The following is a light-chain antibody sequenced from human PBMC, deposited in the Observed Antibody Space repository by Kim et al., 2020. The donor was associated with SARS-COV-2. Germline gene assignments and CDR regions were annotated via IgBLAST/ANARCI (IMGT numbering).Light chain of an antibody. J-gene: IGKJ2*01. Sequence: SRGERATLSCRASQSISSSYLAWSQQRSGQAARHLFCGDSNKAPGIPDRFSCSGSGTDFTLTISRLEPEDFAVYYCQQHDSSAPHTFGQGTKLEIK. CDR2: GDS. V-gene: IGKV3-20*01. CDR3: QQHDSSAPHT. CDR1: QSISSSY.